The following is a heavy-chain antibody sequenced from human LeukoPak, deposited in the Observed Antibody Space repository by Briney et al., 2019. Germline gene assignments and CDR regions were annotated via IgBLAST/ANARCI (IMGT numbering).Heavy chain of an antibody. CDR2: LYIDGNT. J-gene: IGHJ5*01. CDR1: GFSVSTNY. D-gene: IGHD6-19*01. CDR3: AKPISGGLAVTADWFHP. Sequence: PGGSLRLSCEASGFSVSTNYMSWVRQAPGKGLEWVSVLYIDGNTYYTDSVRGRFIISRDNSKNTVFLQMSSLRIEDTALYYCAKPISGGLAVTADWFHPWGQGTLVVVSS. V-gene: IGHV3-66*04.